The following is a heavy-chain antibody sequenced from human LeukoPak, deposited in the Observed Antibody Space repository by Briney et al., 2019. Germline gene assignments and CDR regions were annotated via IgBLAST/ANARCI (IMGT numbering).Heavy chain of an antibody. CDR2: ISSSSSYI. V-gene: IGHV3-21*01. Sequence: PGGSLRLSRAASGFTFSSYSMNWVRQAPGKGLEWVSSISSSSSYIYYADSVKGRFTISRDNAKNSLYLQMNSLRAEDTAVYYCARGGRAAYYWFDPWGQGTLVTVSS. D-gene: IGHD3-16*01. J-gene: IGHJ5*02. CDR3: ARGGRAAYYWFDP. CDR1: GFTFSSYS.